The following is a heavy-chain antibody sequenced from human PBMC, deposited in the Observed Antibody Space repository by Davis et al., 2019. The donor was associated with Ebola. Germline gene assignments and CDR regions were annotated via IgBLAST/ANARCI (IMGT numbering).Heavy chain of an antibody. CDR2: INSDGSST. D-gene: IGHD3-3*01. J-gene: IGHJ5*02. Sequence: HTGGSLRLSCAASGFTFSSYWMHWVRQAPGKGLVWVSRINSDGSSTSYADSVKGRFTISRDNSKNTLYLQMNSLRAEDTAIYYCAKYITTSPSRYFDPWGQGILVTVSS. CDR1: GFTFSSYW. V-gene: IGHV3-74*01. CDR3: AKYITTSPSRYFDP.